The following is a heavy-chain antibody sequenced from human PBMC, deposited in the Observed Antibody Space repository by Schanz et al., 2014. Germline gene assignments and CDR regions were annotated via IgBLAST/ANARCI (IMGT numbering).Heavy chain of an antibody. J-gene: IGHJ6*02. CDR1: GFIFSNYG. V-gene: IGHV3-23*04. CDR3: AKDSCSSTTCYGYGMDV. Sequence: VQLVESGGGVVQPGGSLRLSCAASGFIFSNYGMHWVRQGPGKGLEWVSGISGGGGTRNYADSVKGRFTVFRDNSKRTLYLEINDPRAEDTAVYYCAKDSCSSTTCYGYGMDVWGQGSTVTVSS. D-gene: IGHD2-2*01. CDR2: ISGGGGTR.